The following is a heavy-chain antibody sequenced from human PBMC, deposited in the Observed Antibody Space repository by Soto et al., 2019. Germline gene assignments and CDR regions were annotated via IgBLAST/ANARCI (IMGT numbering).Heavy chain of an antibody. J-gene: IGHJ4*02. CDR1: GGSISSGGYS. CDR3: ARDKITGLFDY. D-gene: IGHD2-8*02. V-gene: IGHV4-30-2*01. CDR2: IYHSGST. Sequence: SETLSLTCAVWGGSISSGGYSWSWIRQPPGKGLEWIGYIYHSGSTYSNPSLKSRVTISVDRSKNQFSLKLSSVTAADTAVYYCARDKITGLFDYWGQGTLVTVS.